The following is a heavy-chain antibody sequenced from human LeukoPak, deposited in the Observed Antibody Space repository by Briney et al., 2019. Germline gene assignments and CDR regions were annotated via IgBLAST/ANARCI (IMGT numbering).Heavy chain of an antibody. V-gene: IGHV4-34*01. J-gene: IGHJ5*02. CDR1: GGSFSGYY. CDR2: INHSGST. CDR3: ARLITMEADWFDP. D-gene: IGHD3-10*01. Sequence: SETLSLTCAVYGGSFSGYYWSWIRQPPGKGLEWIGEINHSGSTNYNPSPKSRVTISVDTSKNQFSLKLSSVTAADTAVYYCARLITMEADWFDPWGQGTLVTVSS.